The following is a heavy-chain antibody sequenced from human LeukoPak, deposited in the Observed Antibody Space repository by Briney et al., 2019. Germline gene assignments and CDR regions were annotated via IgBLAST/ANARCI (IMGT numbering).Heavy chain of an antibody. CDR3: ARDFQLWLSADWHFDL. J-gene: IGHJ2*01. V-gene: IGHV4-4*07. CDR1: GGSISSYY. Sequence: SETLSLTCTVSGGSISSYYWSWIRQPAGKGLEWIGRIYTSGSTNYNPSLKSRVTMSVDTSKNQFSLKLSSVTAADTAVYYCARDFQLWLSADWHFDLWGRGTLVTVSS. D-gene: IGHD5-18*01. CDR2: IYTSGST.